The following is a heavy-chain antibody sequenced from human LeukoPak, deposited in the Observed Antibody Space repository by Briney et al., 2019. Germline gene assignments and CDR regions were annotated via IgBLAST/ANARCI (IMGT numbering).Heavy chain of an antibody. D-gene: IGHD2-2*02. J-gene: IGHJ4*02. Sequence: GGSLRLSCAASGFTFSSYGMHWVRQAPGKGLEWVAFIRYDGSNKYYADSVKGRFTISRDNSKNTLYLQMNSLRAEDTAVYYCAKDPLGSILVVPAAIRLGHWGTFDYWGQGTLVTVSS. V-gene: IGHV3-30*02. CDR3: AKDPLGSILVVPAAIRLGHWGTFDY. CDR1: GFTFSSYG. CDR2: IRYDGSNK.